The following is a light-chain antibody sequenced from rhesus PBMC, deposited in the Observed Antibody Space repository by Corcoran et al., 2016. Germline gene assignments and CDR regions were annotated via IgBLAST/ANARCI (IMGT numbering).Light chain of an antibody. J-gene: IGLJ1*01. Sequence: QAALTQPRSVSGSPGQSVTISCTGTSSDIGGYNYVSWYQQHPGTAPQLMIYEVSKRPAGVSDRFSGSKSGNTASLTISGLQAEDEADYYCCSDAGSYTYIFGAGTRLTVL. V-gene: IGLV2-32*01. CDR2: EVS. CDR3: CSDAGSYTYI. CDR1: SSDIGGYNY.